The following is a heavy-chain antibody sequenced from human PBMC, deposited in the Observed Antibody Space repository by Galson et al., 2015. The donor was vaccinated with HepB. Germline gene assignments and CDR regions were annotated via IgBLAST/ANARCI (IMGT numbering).Heavy chain of an antibody. CDR2: ISYDGSNE. D-gene: IGHD5-12*01. CDR3: ARAWLRFGMGMDV. V-gene: IGHV3-30*04. Sequence: SLRLSCAASGFTFSSYAMHWVRQAPGKGLEWVAVISYDGSNEYYADSVKGRFTISRDNSKNTLYLQMNSLRAEDTAVYYCARAWLRFGMGMDVWGQGTTVTVSS. CDR1: GFTFSSYA. J-gene: IGHJ6*02.